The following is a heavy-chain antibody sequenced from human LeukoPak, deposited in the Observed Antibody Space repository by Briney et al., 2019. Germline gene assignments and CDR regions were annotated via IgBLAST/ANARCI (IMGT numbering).Heavy chain of an antibody. J-gene: IGHJ6*03. CDR3: ARVDWLANHYYYMDV. V-gene: IGHV4-38-2*02. CDR1: GYSISTGYY. Sequence: SETLSLTCTVSGYSISTGYYWGWIRQPPGKGLEWIGSIYHSGSTHYNPSLKSRVTTSVDTSKNQFSLKLSSVIAADTAVYYCARVDWLANHYYYMDVWGKGTTVTVSS. CDR2: IYHSGST. D-gene: IGHD2-21*01.